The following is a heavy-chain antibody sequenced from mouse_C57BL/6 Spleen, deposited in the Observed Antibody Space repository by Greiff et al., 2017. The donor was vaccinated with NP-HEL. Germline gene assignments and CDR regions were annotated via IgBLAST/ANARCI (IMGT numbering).Heavy chain of an antibody. Sequence: VQLQQSGPELVHPRSSSPPPFPSSFSTFTYSYINFFNHIHLKSLEWIGDINPNNGGTSYNQKFKGKATLTVDKSSSTAYMELRSLTSEDSAVYYCAREGANWDFDYWGQGTTLTVSS. V-gene: IGHV1-26*01. CDR1: FSTFTYSY. CDR2: INPNNGGT. CDR3: AREGANWDFDY. D-gene: IGHD4-1*01. J-gene: IGHJ2*01.